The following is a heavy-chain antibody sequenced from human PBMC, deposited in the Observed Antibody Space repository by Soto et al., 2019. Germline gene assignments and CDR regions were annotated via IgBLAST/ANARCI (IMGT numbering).Heavy chain of an antibody. Sequence: RQAPGQGLEWMGWINTYNGNTNHAQKLQGRVTMTTDTSTSTAYMELRSLRSDDTAVYYCAGVYYYDSSGYHASDAFDIWGQGTMVTV. CDR2: INTYNGNT. V-gene: IGHV1-18*01. CDR3: AGVYYYDSSGYHASDAFDI. D-gene: IGHD3-22*01. J-gene: IGHJ3*02.